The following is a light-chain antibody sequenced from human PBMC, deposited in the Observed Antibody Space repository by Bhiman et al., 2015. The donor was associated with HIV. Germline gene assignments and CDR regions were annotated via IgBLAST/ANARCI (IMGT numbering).Light chain of an antibody. CDR1: NLGDRY. J-gene: IGLJ2*01. V-gene: IGLV3-1*01. CDR3: QAWDSTTVI. CDR2: QSS. Sequence: GSVAPGQTAIITCSGDNLGDRYVHWYQQKAGQSPILIIYQSSKRPSGIPERFSGSNSGNTATLTISGSQAMDEADYFCQAWDSTTVIFGGGTKLTVL.